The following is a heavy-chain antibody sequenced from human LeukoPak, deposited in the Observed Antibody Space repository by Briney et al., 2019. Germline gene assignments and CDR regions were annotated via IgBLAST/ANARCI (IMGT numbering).Heavy chain of an antibody. CDR2: IYHSGST. J-gene: IGHJ4*02. Sequence: PSETLSLTCAVSGGSISSGGYSWSWIRQPPGKGLEWIGYIYHSGSTYYNPSLKSRVTISVDRSKNQFSLKLSSVTAADTAVYYCARVTRLEGRFGQLNYYFDYWGQGTLVTVSS. V-gene: IGHV4-30-2*01. D-gene: IGHD3-10*01. CDR1: GGSISSGGYS. CDR3: ARVTRLEGRFGQLNYYFDY.